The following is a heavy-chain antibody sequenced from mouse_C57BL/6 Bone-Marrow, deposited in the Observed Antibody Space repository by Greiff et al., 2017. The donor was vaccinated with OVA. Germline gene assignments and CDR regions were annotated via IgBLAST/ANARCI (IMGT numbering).Heavy chain of an antibody. J-gene: IGHJ2*01. CDR2: INPSSGYT. Sequence: QVQLQQSGAELAKPGASVKLSCKASGYTFTSYWMHWVKQRPGQGLEWIGYINPSSGYTKYNQKFKDKATLTADKSSSTAYMQLSSLTSEDSAVYYCVSSITTGAYYFDYWGQGTTLTVSS. V-gene: IGHV1-7*01. CDR1: GYTFTSYW. CDR3: VSSITTGAYYFDY. D-gene: IGHD1-2*01.